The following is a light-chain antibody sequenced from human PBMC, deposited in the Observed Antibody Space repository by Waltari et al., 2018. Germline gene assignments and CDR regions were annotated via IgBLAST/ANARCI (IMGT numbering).Light chain of an antibody. CDR2: GAS. J-gene: IGKJ1*01. CDR3: QQYNNWPPWT. CDR1: QSVRNN. V-gene: IGKV3-15*01. Sequence: EIVLTQSPATLSLSPGERATLSCRASQSVRNNLVWYQQKPGQAPRFLIYGASTRVTGIPARFSGSVSGTEFTLTISSLQSEDFAVYYCQQYNNWPPWTFGQGTKVEIK.